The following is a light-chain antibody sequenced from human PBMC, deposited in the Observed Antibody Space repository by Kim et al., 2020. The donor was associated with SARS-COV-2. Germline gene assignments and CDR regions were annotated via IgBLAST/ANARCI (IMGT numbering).Light chain of an antibody. J-gene: IGKJ2*01. CDR1: HSVRSNS. CDR2: GAS. V-gene: IGKV3-20*01. Sequence: EIVLTQSPGTLSLSPGERATLPCRASHSVRSNSLAWYQQKPGQPPSLFFYGASSRATGIPDRFTGSGSGTDFTLSISSLESEDFAMYYCQQYGRSPYTFGQGTKLEI. CDR3: QQYGRSPYT.